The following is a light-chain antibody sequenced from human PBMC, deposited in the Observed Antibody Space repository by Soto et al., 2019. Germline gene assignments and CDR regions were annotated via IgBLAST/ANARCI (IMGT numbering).Light chain of an antibody. V-gene: IGLV4-60*03. CDR2: LEGSGSY. CDR1: SGHSSYI. Sequence: QLVLTQSSSASASLGSSVKLTCTLSSGHSSYIIAWHQQQPGKAPRYLMKLEGSGSYNKGSGVPDLFSGSSSGADRYLTISNLQSEDEADYYCETWDSNTLVFGGGTKLTVL. CDR3: ETWDSNTLV. J-gene: IGLJ2*01.